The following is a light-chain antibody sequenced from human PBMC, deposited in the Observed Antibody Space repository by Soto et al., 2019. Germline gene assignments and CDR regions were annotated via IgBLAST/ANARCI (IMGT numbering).Light chain of an antibody. Sequence: QSVLPQPPSASGTPGQRVTISCSGSSSNIGSNYVYWYQQLPGTAPKLLIYRNNQRPSGVPDRFSGSKSGTSASLAISGLRYEDEADYYCAAWDDSLSGVVFCGGTKLTV. J-gene: IGLJ2*01. V-gene: IGLV1-47*01. CDR2: RNN. CDR1: SSNIGSNY. CDR3: AAWDDSLSGVV.